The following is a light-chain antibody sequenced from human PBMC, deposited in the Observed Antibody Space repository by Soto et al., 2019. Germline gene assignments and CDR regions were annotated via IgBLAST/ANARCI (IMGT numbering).Light chain of an antibody. V-gene: IGKV1-8*01. Sequence: AIRMTPSPSSFSASTVDRFTITCLASQVISSYLAWYQQTPGKAPKLLIYAASTLQSGVPSRFSGSGSGTDFTLTISCLQSEDFATYYCQHYNSYSEAFGQGNKGDIK. CDR3: QHYNSYSEA. CDR1: QVISSY. J-gene: IGKJ1*01. CDR2: AAS.